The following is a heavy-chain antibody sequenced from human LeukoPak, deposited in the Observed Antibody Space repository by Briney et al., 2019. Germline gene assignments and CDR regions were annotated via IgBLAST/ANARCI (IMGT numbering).Heavy chain of an antibody. D-gene: IGHD3-3*01. CDR1: GYTFTSYA. CDR2: INTNTGNP. J-gene: IGHJ4*02. V-gene: IGHV7-4-1*02. Sequence: ASVKVSCKASGYTFTSYAMNWVRQAPGQGLEWMGWINTNTGNPTYARGFTGRFVFSLDTSVSTAYLQISSLKAEDTAVYYCARDYGVVDRYYDFWSGYSYYFDYWGQGTLVTVSS. CDR3: ARDYGVVDRYYDFWSGYSYYFDY.